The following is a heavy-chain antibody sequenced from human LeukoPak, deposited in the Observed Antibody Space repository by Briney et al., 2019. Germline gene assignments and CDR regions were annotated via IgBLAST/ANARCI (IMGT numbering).Heavy chain of an antibody. D-gene: IGHD4-17*01. CDR3: ARDLIDYSDDYDGMDV. J-gene: IGHJ6*02. CDR1: GDSITSYY. Sequence: PSETLSLTCTVSGDSITSYYWSWIRQPPGKGLEWIGYFYYSETTYYNPSLKSRVTISVDTSKNQFSLKLSSVTAADTAVYYCARDLIDYSDDYDGMDVWGQGTTVTVSS. CDR2: FYYSETT. V-gene: IGHV4-59*01.